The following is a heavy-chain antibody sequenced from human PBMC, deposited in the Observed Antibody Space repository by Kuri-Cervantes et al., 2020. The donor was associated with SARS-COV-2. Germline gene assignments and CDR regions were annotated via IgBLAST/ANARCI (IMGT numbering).Heavy chain of an antibody. CDR2: ISSSGSTI. Sequence: GESLKISCAASGFTFSDYYMSWIRQAPGKGLEWVSYISSSGSTIYYADSVKGQFTISRDNAKNSLYLQMNSLRAEDTAVYYCARPEMVRGVDYWGQGTLVTVS. CDR1: GFTFSDYY. CDR3: ARPEMVRGVDY. V-gene: IGHV3-11*01. D-gene: IGHD5-24*01. J-gene: IGHJ4*02.